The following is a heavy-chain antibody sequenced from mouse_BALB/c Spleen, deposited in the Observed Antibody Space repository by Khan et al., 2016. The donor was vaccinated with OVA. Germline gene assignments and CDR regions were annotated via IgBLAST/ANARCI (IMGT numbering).Heavy chain of an antibody. CDR1: GFNIKDTY. CDR2: IDPANGNT. D-gene: IGHD1-1*01. Sequence: EVKLLESGAELVKPGAPVMLSCTASGFNIKDTYIHWVTQRPEQGLEWIGRIDPANGNTKFDPKFQGRATVTADTTSNTAYLQLSSLTSEDTAVYYCARIYYYGSSYWGQGTSVTVSS. J-gene: IGHJ4*01. CDR3: ARIYYYGSSY. V-gene: IGHV14-3*02.